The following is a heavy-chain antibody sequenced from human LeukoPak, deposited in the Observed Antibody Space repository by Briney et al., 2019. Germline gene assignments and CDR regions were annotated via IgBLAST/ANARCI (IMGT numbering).Heavy chain of an antibody. V-gene: IGHV3-23*01. CDR3: ARDRAAAGGYFDL. CDR2: ISGSDGST. D-gene: IGHD6-13*01. Sequence: GGSLRLSCAASGFTFSSYAMSWVRQAPGKGLEWVSAISGSDGSTYYADSVKGRFTISRDNSKNTLYMQMNSLRAEDTAVYYCARDRAAAGGYFDLWGRGTLVTVSS. CDR1: GFTFSSYA. J-gene: IGHJ2*01.